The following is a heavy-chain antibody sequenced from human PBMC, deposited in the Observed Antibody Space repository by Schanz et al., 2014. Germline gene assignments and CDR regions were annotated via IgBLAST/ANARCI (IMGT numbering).Heavy chain of an antibody. J-gene: IGHJ6*02. CDR2: ISYDSAHK. V-gene: IGHV3-30*04. CDR1: GFTFSNYA. CDR3: AKDDTQVNGMDV. Sequence: QVQLAESGGGVVQPGKALRLSCAASGFTFSNYAMHWVRLAPGKGLEWLAIISYDSAHKYYADSVKGRISISRDNSRNTLFLQMSSLRAEDTAVYYCAKDDTQVNGMDVWGQGTTVTVSS.